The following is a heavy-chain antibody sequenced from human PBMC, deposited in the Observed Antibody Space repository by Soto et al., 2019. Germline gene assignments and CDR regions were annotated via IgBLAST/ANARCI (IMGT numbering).Heavy chain of an antibody. D-gene: IGHD2-8*02. CDR3: ARAGMASTGIGCHDY. CDR1: GGSISSINW. J-gene: IGHJ4*02. V-gene: IGHV4-61*01. Sequence: PSETLSLTCAVSGGSISSINWWRRIRQPPGKGLEWVGYIRYTGTTSYNPSLQSRVTISLDTSMSQFSLKLTSVTAADTAVYYCARAGMASTGIGCHDYWGQGALVTVSS. CDR2: IRYTGTT.